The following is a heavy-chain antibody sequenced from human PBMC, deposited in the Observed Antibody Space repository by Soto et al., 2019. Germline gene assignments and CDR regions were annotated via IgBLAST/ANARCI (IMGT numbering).Heavy chain of an antibody. CDR3: AHKDIVLVPAEDWFDP. D-gene: IGHD2-2*01. J-gene: IGHJ5*02. V-gene: IGHV2-5*02. Sequence: SGPTLVNPTQTLTLTCTFSGFSLSTSGVGVGWIRQPPGKALEWLALIYWDDDKRYSPSLKSRLTITKDTSKNQVVLTMTNMDPVDTATYYCAHKDIVLVPAEDWFDPWGQGTLVTVSS. CDR2: IYWDDDK. CDR1: GFSLSTSGVG.